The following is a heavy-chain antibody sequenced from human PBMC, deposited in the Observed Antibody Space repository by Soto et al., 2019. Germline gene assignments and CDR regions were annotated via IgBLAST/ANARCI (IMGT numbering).Heavy chain of an antibody. D-gene: IGHD2-8*01. Sequence: GGSLRLSCAASGFTFSSNYMSWVRQAPGKGLEWVSVIYSGGSTYYADSVKGRFTISRDNSKNTLYLQMNSLRAEDTAVYYCASAHRMLNAFDIWGQGTLVTVSS. J-gene: IGHJ3*02. CDR1: GFTFSSNY. CDR2: IYSGGST. V-gene: IGHV3-53*01. CDR3: ASAHRMLNAFDI.